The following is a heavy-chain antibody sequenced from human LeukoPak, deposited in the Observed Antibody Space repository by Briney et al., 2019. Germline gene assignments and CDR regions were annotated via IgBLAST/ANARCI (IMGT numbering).Heavy chain of an antibody. CDR2: ISSSGSTI. Sequence: GGSLRLSCAASGFTFSSYNMIWVRQAPGKGLEWVSYISSSGSTIYYADSVKGRFTISRDNAKNSLYLQMSSLRAEDTAVYYCARDEIRGYSYGYFDYWGQGTLVTVSS. CDR3: ARDEIRGYSYGYFDY. CDR1: GFTFSSYN. V-gene: IGHV3-48*04. J-gene: IGHJ4*02. D-gene: IGHD5-18*01.